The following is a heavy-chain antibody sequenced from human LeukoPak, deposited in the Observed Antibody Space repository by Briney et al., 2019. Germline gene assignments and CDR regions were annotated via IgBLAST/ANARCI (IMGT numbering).Heavy chain of an antibody. D-gene: IGHD3-22*01. CDR2: IVVGSGNT. Sequence: GTSVKVSCKASGFTFTSSAMQWVRQARGQRLEWIGWIVVGSGNTNYAQKFQERVTITGDMSTSTAYMELSSLRSEDTAVYYCAADYYDSRALGYYYMDVWGKGTTVTVSS. CDR3: AADYYDSRALGYYYMDV. CDR1: GFTFTSSA. V-gene: IGHV1-58*02. J-gene: IGHJ6*03.